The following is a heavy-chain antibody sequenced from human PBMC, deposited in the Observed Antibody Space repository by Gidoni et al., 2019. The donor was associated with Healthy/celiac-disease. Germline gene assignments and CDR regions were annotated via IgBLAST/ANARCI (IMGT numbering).Heavy chain of an antibody. J-gene: IGHJ4*02. CDR3: ARDRTDSGYDY. Sequence: EVQLVESGVGLVQPGWSLRLSCAASAFTFSSYSMNWVRQAPGKGLEWVSSISSSSSYIYYADSVKGRFTISRDNAKNSLYLQMNSLRAEDTAVYYCARDRTDSGYDYWGQGTLVTVSS. CDR2: ISSSSSYI. V-gene: IGHV3-21*01. CDR1: AFTFSSYS. D-gene: IGHD5-12*01.